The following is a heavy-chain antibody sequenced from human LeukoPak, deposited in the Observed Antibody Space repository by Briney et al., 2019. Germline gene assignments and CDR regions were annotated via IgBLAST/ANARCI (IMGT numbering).Heavy chain of an antibody. V-gene: IGHV1-69*04. CDR3: ARQDGYNLRGIGPIDP. CDR1: AGTFSSYA. J-gene: IGHJ5*02. D-gene: IGHD5-24*01. Sequence: SVKVSCKASAGTFSSYAISWVRQAPGQGLEWMGRIIPIFGIANYAQKFQGRVTITAEKSTSTAYMELSSLRSEDTAVYYCARQDGYNLRGIGPIDPWGQGTLVTVSS. CDR2: IIPIFGIA.